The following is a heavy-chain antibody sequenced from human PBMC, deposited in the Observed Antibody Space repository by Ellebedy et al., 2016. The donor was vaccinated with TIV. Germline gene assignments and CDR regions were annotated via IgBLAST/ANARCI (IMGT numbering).Heavy chain of an antibody. D-gene: IGHD3-22*01. J-gene: IGHJ4*02. CDR2: IYYSGST. Sequence: SETLSLTCTVSGGSISSYYWSWIRQPPGKGLEWIGYIYYSGSTNYNPSLKSRVTISVDTSKNQFSLKLSSVTAADTAVYYCARHLYYYDSSGYTVSQFDYWGQGILVTVSS. CDR1: GGSISSYY. CDR3: ARHLYYYDSSGYTVSQFDY. V-gene: IGHV4-59*01.